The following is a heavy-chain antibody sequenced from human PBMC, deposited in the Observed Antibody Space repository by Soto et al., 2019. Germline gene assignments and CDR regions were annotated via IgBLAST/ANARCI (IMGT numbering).Heavy chain of an antibody. J-gene: IGHJ4*02. CDR1: GGSISTSQW. CDR2: IYHSGSS. CDR3: ASKTYESKGTFDY. V-gene: IGHV4-4*02. D-gene: IGHD2-8*01. Sequence: QVQLQESGPGLVKSSGTLSLTCTVSGGSISTSQWWSWLRQPPGMGLEWIGEIYHSGSSNYNASLKSRVTISVDKSKNQFSLKVNSVAAADTAVYYCASKTYESKGTFDYWAQGTLVTVSS.